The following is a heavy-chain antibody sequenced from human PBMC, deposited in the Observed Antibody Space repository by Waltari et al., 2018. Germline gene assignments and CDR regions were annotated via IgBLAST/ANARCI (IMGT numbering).Heavy chain of an antibody. V-gene: IGHV4-39*07. CDR2: IYYRGSA. CDR3: ARESRYDFWSGPQWGWFDP. Sequence: QLQLPESGPGLVKPSETLALTCTVSGGSIRISSGNRGGFRQPPVKGLEWLGSIYYRGSAYYNPSLKSRVTISVDTSKNQLSLRLSSVTAADTAVYYCARESRYDFWSGPQWGWFDPWGQGTLITVSS. CDR1: GGSIRISSGN. D-gene: IGHD3-3*01. J-gene: IGHJ5*02.